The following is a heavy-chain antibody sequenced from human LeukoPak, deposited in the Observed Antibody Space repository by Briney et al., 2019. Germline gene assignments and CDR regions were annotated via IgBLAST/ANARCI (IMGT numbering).Heavy chain of an antibody. V-gene: IGHV3-33*01. Sequence: GGSLRLSCAASGFTFSSYGMHWVRQAPGKGLEWVAVIWYDGSNKYYADSVKGRFTISRDNSKNTLYLQMNSLRAEDTAVYYCARGDYDSSGTDFYYYYYGMDVWGQGTTVTVSS. CDR3: ARGDYDSSGTDFYYYYYGMDV. CDR2: IWYDGSNK. D-gene: IGHD3-22*01. J-gene: IGHJ6*02. CDR1: GFTFSSYG.